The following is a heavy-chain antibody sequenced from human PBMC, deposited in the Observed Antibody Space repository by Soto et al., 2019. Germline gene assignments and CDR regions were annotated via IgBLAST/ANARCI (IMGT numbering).Heavy chain of an antibody. CDR1: GFTFSSYA. Sequence: QVQLVESGGGVVQPGRSLRLSCAASGFTFSSYAMHWVRQAPGKGLEWVAVISYDGSNKYYAGSVNGRLTISRDNSKSTVYLQMNSLRAEDTSVYYCARGPSFMITFGGVIAPYYFDYWGQGTLVTVSS. CDR2: ISYDGSNK. CDR3: ARGPSFMITFGGVIAPYYFDY. D-gene: IGHD3-16*02. J-gene: IGHJ4*02. V-gene: IGHV3-30-3*01.